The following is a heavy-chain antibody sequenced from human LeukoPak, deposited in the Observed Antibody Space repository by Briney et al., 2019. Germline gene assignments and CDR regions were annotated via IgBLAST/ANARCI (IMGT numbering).Heavy chain of an antibody. D-gene: IGHD6-13*01. CDR2: ITSSGSTI. Sequence: PGRFLRLSCAASGFNFSTYTMNWVRQAPGKGLEWVSSITSSGSTIFYADSVKGRFTVSRDNAKNSLFLQVYSLTAEDTATYYCARLRTGRFSTSWFDYWGQGSLVTVSS. CDR1: GFNFSTYT. CDR3: ARLRTGRFSTSWFDY. V-gene: IGHV3-48*04. J-gene: IGHJ4*02.